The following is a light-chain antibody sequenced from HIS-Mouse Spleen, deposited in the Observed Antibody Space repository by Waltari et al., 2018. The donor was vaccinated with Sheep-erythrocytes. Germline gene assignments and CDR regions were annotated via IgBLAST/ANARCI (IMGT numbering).Light chain of an antibody. CDR1: QGISSY. J-gene: IGKJ4*01. V-gene: IGKV1-9*01. Sequence: DIQLTQSPSFLSASVGDRVPITSRASQGISSYLAWYQQKPGKAPKLLIYAASTLQSGVPSRFSGSGSGTEFTLTISSLQPEDFATYYCQQLNSYPLLTFGGGTKVEIK. CDR2: AAS. CDR3: QQLNSYPLLT.